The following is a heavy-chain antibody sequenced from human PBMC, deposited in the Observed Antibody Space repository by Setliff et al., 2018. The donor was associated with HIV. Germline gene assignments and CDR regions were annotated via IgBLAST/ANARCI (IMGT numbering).Heavy chain of an antibody. CDR1: GFTFSTYG. Sequence: PGGSLRLSCAASGFTFSTYGLNWVRQAPGKGLEWISYLNNDGTTIYYADSVRGRFTISRDNARDSLYLQMNSLRAEDTAVYYCARDHRPYFYDKAWFDPWGQGTLVTVSS. D-gene: IGHD3-22*01. CDR3: ARDHRPYFYDKAWFDP. V-gene: IGHV3-48*04. CDR2: LNNDGTTI. J-gene: IGHJ5*02.